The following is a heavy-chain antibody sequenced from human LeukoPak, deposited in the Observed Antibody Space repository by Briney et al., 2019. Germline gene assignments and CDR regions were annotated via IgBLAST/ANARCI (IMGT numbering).Heavy chain of an antibody. Sequence: PGGSLRLSCAASGFTFSSYAMHWVRQAPGKGLEWVSYISSSSSTIYYADSVKGRFTISRDNAKNSLYLQMNSLRAEDTAVYYCARDKNWNPQNLFDYWGQGTLVTVSS. CDR2: ISSSSSTI. J-gene: IGHJ4*02. D-gene: IGHD1-1*01. CDR3: ARDKNWNPQNLFDY. CDR1: GFTFSSYA. V-gene: IGHV3-48*04.